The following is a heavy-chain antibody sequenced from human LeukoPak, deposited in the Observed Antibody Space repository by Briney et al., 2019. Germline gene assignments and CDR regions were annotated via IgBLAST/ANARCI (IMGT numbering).Heavy chain of an antibody. D-gene: IGHD5-18*01. CDR2: IYYSGST. J-gene: IGHJ4*02. Sequence: SETLSLTCSVSGGSISSYYWSWIRQPPGKGLEWIGYIYYSGSTNYNPSLKSRVTISVDMSKNQFSLKLSSVTAADTAVYYCAGYTYGYYFDYWGQGNLVTVSS. V-gene: IGHV4-59*01. CDR3: AGYTYGYYFDY. CDR1: GGSISSYY.